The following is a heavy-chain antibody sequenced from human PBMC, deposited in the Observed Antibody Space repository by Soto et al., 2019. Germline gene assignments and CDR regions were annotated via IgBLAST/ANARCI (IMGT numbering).Heavy chain of an antibody. J-gene: IGHJ4*02. CDR1: GYGFTSYG. Sequence: VESLTISCKVSGYGFTSYGIGWVLQMPGKGLEWMGIIYPGDSDTRYSPSFQGQVTISADKSISTAYLQWSSLKASDTAMYYCARQGYSYGYVYWGQGTMVTVSS. CDR3: ARQGYSYGYVY. CDR2: IYPGDSDT. D-gene: IGHD5-18*01. V-gene: IGHV5-51*01.